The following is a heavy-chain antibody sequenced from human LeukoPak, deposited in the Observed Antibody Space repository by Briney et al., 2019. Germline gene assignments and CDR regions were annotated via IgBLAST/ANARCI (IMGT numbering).Heavy chain of an antibody. J-gene: IGHJ6*03. V-gene: IGHV4-59*01. CDR3: AREVEGYCSGGSCYQSRYYYYYYMDV. CDR2: IYYSGST. Sequence: SGTLSLTCTVSGGSISSYYWSWIRQPPGKGLEWIGYIYYSGSTNYNPSLKSRVTISVDTSKNQFSLKLSSVTAADTAVYYCAREVEGYCSGGSCYQSRYYYYYYMDVWGKGTTVTVSS. D-gene: IGHD2-15*01. CDR1: GGSISSYY.